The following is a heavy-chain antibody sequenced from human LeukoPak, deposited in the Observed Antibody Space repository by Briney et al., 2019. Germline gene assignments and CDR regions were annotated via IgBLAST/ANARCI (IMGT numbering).Heavy chain of an antibody. V-gene: IGHV3-23*01. CDR2: ISGNGGNT. CDR1: GFTFSSNG. CDR3: AREDGYYDSSGPPLY. J-gene: IGHJ4*02. D-gene: IGHD3-22*01. Sequence: PGGSLRLSCVASGFTFSSNGMTWVRQAPGKGLEWVSAISGNGGNTYYADSVKGRFTISRDNSNNTLYLQMNSLRVEDTAVYYCAREDGYYDSSGPPLYWGQGTLVTVSS.